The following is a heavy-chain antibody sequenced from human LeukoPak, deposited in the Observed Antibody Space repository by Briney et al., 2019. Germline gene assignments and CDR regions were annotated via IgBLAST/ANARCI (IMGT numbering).Heavy chain of an antibody. V-gene: IGHV1-46*01. D-gene: IGHD3-10*01. CDR3: ARDHSVGDIAWWFDP. CDR1: GYTFTNNW. Sequence: GASVKVSRKTSGYTFTNNWMHWVRQAPGQGLEWVGVINPTGTSTLYAQNFQGRVTLTRDMSTTTDYMELRSLTSEDTAVYYCARDHSVGDIAWWFDPWGQGTLVSVSS. J-gene: IGHJ5*02. CDR2: INPTGTST.